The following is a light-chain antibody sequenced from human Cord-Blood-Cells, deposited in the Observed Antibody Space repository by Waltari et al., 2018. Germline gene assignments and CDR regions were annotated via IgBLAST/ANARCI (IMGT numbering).Light chain of an antibody. CDR3: CSYAGSYTVV. CDR2: DVS. CDR1: SSAVGGYNY. Sequence: QSALTQPRSVSGSPGQSVTISCTGTSSAVGGYNYVSWYQQHPGKAPKPMIYDVSKRPSGVPDLFSGSKSGTTASLTISGLQAEDEADYYCCSYAGSYTVVFGGGTKLTVL. J-gene: IGLJ2*01. V-gene: IGLV2-11*01.